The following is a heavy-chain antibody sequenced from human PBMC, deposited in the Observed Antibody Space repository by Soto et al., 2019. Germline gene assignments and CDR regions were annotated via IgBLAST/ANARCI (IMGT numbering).Heavy chain of an antibody. CDR3: ARAYNYYFDY. Sequence: EVQLVESGGGLVQPGGSLRLSCAASGFTFSSYTMNWVRQAPGKGLEWVSYISSNAATIYYADSVKGRFTISRDNAKDSLYLQMNSLRDEHTAVYYCARAYNYYFDYWGQGTLVTVSS. CDR2: ISSNAATI. J-gene: IGHJ4*02. D-gene: IGHD1-1*01. V-gene: IGHV3-48*02. CDR1: GFTFSSYT.